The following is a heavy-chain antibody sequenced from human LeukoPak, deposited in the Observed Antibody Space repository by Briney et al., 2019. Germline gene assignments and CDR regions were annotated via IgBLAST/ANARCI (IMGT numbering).Heavy chain of an antibody. V-gene: IGHV3-20*04. D-gene: IGHD1-26*01. J-gene: IGHJ4*02. Sequence: GGSLRLSCEASGFTLENYGMSWVRQAPGQGEERVAGINWNGGITGYADSVKGRFTISRDNAKNSLYLQMNSLRVEDTALYYCARKGLGGELGGFDYWGQGTLVTVSS. CDR3: ARKGLGGELGGFDY. CDR2: INWNGGIT. CDR1: GFTLENYG.